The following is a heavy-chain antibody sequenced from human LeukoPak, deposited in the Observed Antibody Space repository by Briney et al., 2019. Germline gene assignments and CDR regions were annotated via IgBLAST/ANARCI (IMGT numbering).Heavy chain of an antibody. Sequence: SETLSLTCTVSGASISSYYWSWIRQPPGKRLEWIGYVHYSEDTHSNPSLRSRVIMSVDLDRTQFSLKLSSVTAADSAVYYCVRDRWLDTWGQGTLVTVSS. J-gene: IGHJ5*02. CDR1: GASISSYY. CDR2: VHYSEDT. D-gene: IGHD5-12*01. V-gene: IGHV4-59*01. CDR3: VRDRWLDT.